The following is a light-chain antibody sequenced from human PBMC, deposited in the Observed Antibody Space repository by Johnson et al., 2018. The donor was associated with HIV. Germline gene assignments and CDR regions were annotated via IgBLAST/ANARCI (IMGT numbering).Light chain of an antibody. J-gene: IGLJ1*01. Sequence: QSVLTQPPSVSAAPGQKVTISCSGSSSNIGNNYVSWYQQLPGRAPKLLIYDNNRRPSGIPDRFSGSKSGTSATLGITGLQTGDEADYYCGTLDNSLNVYVCGTGSKVTVL. V-gene: IGLV1-51*01. CDR1: SSNIGNNY. CDR3: GTLDNSLNVYV. CDR2: DNN.